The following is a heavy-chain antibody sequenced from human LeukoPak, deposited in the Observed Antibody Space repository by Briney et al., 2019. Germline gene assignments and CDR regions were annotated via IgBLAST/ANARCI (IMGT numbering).Heavy chain of an antibody. D-gene: IGHD4-11*01. Sequence: GGSVRLSCAASGFVFRSYWMHWVRQAPGKGLVWVSRIDGDGTSINYADSVRGRFTISRDNAKNSLFLQMSSLRADDTAIYYCVPTTAGRGEGPSLGYWGQGTLVTVSS. CDR2: IDGDGTSI. V-gene: IGHV3-74*01. J-gene: IGHJ4*02. CDR3: VPTTAGRGEGPSLGY. CDR1: GFVFRSYW.